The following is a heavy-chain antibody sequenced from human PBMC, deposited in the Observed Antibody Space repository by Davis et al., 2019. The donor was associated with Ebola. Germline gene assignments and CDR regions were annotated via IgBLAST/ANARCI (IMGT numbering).Heavy chain of an antibody. CDR3: AKDPGPTYGTLG. Sequence: GESLKISCAASGFIFSSYGMHWVRQAPGKGLEWVTFIRYDGSEKYYADSVKGRFTVSSDNSKDTLYLQVNRLRVDDTAVYYCAKDPGPTYGTLGGGQGTLVTVSS. D-gene: IGHD3-10*01. J-gene: IGHJ1*01. V-gene: IGHV3-30*02. CDR1: GFIFSSYG. CDR2: IRYDGSEK.